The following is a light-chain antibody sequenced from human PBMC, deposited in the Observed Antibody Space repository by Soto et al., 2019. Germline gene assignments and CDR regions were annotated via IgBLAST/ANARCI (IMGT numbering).Light chain of an antibody. Sequence: EIVLTQSPGTLSLSPGERATLSCRASQSVSSSYLAWYQQKPGQAPRLLIHGASTRATGIPARFGGSGSGTDFTLTISSLQSEDFALYYCHQYDDWPPGYTFGQGTKLEI. V-gene: IGKV3-15*01. CDR1: QSVSSSY. CDR2: GAS. J-gene: IGKJ2*01. CDR3: HQYDDWPPGYT.